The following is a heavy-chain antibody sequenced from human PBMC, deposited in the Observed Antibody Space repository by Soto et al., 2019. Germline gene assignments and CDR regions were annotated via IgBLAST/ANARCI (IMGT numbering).Heavy chain of an antibody. CDR2: IYYSGST. D-gene: IGHD2-21*01. J-gene: IGHJ4*02. Sequence: PPETLSLTCTVSGGSISSGGYYWSWIRQHPGKGLEWIGYIYYSGSTYYNPSLKSRVTISVDTSKNQFSLKLSSVTAADTAVYYCARDSRLSDIDYWGQGTLVTVSS. V-gene: IGHV4-31*03. CDR1: GGSISSGGYY. CDR3: ARDSRLSDIDY.